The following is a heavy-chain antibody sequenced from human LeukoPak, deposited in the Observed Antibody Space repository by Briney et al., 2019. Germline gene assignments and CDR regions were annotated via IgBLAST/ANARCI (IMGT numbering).Heavy chain of an antibody. V-gene: IGHV3-74*01. CDR2: INSDGSIT. CDR3: ARGGNYPWVSFDN. J-gene: IGHJ4*02. D-gene: IGHD4-23*01. CDR1: GFTFRSYW. Sequence: GGSLRLSCAASGFTFRSYWMHWVRQAPGKGLVWVSRINSDGSITIYADSVKGRFTISRDNAKNTLYLQMNSLRVEDTAVYYCARGGNYPWVSFDNWGQGTLVTVSS.